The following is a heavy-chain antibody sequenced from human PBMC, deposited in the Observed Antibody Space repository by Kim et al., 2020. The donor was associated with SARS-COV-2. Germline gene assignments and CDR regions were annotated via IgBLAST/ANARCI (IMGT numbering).Heavy chain of an antibody. J-gene: IGHJ4*02. D-gene: IGHD2-15*01. CDR1: GFPLTTSGEG. CDR3: VRTVVAVGGFSVYYFDH. Sequence: SGPTLVNPTQTLTVTCTFSGFPLTTSGEGVGWIRQPPGKALEWLALIYWDDDKRYSPSLESRLTITRDTSKNQVVLTMTNMDPMDTGTYFCVRTVVAVGGFSVYYFDHWGPGTLVTVSS. CDR2: IYWDDDK. V-gene: IGHV2-5*04.